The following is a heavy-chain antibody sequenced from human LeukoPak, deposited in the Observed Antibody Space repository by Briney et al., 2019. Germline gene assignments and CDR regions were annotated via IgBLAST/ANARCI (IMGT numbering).Heavy chain of an antibody. J-gene: IGHJ4*02. V-gene: IGHV4-34*01. Sequence: PSETLSLTCAVYGGSFSGYYWSWIRQPPGKGLEWIGEINHSGSTNYNPSLKSRVTISVDTSKNQFSLKLSSVTAADTAVYYCARGDCSSTSCYLDYWGQGTLVTVSS. D-gene: IGHD2-2*01. CDR2: INHSGST. CDR1: GGSFSGYY. CDR3: ARGDCSSTSCYLDY.